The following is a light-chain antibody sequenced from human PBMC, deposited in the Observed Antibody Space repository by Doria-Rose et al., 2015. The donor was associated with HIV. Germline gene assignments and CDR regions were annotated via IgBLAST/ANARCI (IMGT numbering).Light chain of an antibody. Sequence: TQSPGTLSLSPGERATLSCRASQSFSSTYLAWYQQKPGQAPSLLIYDGSTRATGIPDRFRASGSGIDFTLTINRLEPEDFALYYCHQCGTSWTFGQGTKAEI. V-gene: IGKV3-20*01. J-gene: IGKJ1*01. CDR1: QSFSSTY. CDR2: DGS. CDR3: HQCGTSWT.